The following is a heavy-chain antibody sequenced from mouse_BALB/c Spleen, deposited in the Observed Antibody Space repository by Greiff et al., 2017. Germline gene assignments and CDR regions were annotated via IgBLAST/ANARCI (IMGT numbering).Heavy chain of an antibody. CDR1: GYTFTDYY. J-gene: IGHJ4*01. D-gene: IGHD2-4*01. V-gene: IGHV1-77*01. Sequence: VQLQQSGAELARPGASVKLSCKASGYTFTDYYINWVKQRTGQGLEWIGEIYPGSGNTYYNEKFKGKATLTADKSSSTAYMQLSSLTSEDSAVYFCARSTMITTRDYYAMDYWGQGTSVTVSS. CDR3: ARSTMITTRDYYAMDY. CDR2: IYPGSGNT.